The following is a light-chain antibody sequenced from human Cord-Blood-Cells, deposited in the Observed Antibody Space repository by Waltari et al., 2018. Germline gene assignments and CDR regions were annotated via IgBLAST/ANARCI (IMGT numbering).Light chain of an antibody. CDR2: VGS. CDR3: CSYAGSSTWV. CDR1: SSDVGSYNL. V-gene: IGLV2-23*01. Sequence: QSALTQPASVSGSPGQSITISCTGTSSDVGSYNLVSWYQQHPGKAPKPMIYVGSTRPSGVSNRFSGSKSGNTASLTISGLQAEDEADYYCCSYAGSSTWVFGGGTKLTVL. J-gene: IGLJ3*02.